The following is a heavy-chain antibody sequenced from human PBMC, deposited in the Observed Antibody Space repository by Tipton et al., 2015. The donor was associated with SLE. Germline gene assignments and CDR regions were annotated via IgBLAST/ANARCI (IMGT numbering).Heavy chain of an antibody. J-gene: IGHJ4*02. CDR2: ISSSGSTI. V-gene: IGHV3-48*03. D-gene: IGHD2-15*01. CDR3: AREGGSYSGTDY. CDR1: GFTFSSYE. Sequence: SLRLSCAASGFTFSSYEMNWVRQAPGKGLEWVSYISSSGSTIYYADSVKGRFTISRDNAKNSLYLQMNSLRAEDTAVYYCAREGGSYSGTDYWGQGTLVTVSS.